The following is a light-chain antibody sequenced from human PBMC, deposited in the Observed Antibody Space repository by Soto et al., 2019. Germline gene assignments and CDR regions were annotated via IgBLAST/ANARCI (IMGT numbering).Light chain of an antibody. J-gene: IGKJ5*01. CDR3: QKYGSSPIT. CDR1: QSVSSSY. V-gene: IGKV3-20*01. Sequence: ELVLTQSPGTLSLSPGESATLSCRDSQSVSSSYLAWYQQKTGQAPRLLIYGESSRATGIPDRFSGSGSGTDLNLTISRLEPEDFAVYYCQKYGSSPITFGQGTRLEIK. CDR2: GES.